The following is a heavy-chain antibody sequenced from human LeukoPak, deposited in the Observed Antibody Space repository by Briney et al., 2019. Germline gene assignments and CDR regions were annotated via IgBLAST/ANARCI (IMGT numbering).Heavy chain of an antibody. Sequence: ASVKVSCKASGYTFTGYYMHWVRQAPGQGLEWMGWINPNSGGTNYAQKFQGRVTMTRDTSISTAYMELSRLRSVDTAVYYCARERIAAATAFDIWGQGTMVTVSS. CDR2: INPNSGGT. D-gene: IGHD6-6*01. CDR3: ARERIAAATAFDI. CDR1: GYTFTGYY. J-gene: IGHJ3*02. V-gene: IGHV1-2*02.